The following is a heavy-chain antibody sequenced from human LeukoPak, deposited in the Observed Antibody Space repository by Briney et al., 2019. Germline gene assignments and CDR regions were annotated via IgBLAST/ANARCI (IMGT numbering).Heavy chain of an antibody. J-gene: IGHJ4*02. CDR3: ARGIAAAYLN. CDR1: GGSFSGYY. Sequence: SETLSLTCAVYGGSFSGYYWSWIRQPPGKGLEWIGEINHSGSTNYNPSLKSRVTISVDTSKNQLSLKLSSVTAADTAVYYCARGIAAAYLNWGQGTLVTVSS. CDR2: INHSGST. V-gene: IGHV4-34*01. D-gene: IGHD6-13*01.